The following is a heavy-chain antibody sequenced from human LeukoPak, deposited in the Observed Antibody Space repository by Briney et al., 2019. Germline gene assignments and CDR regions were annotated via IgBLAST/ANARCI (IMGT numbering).Heavy chain of an antibody. Sequence: GGSLTLSCAASGFTFSIYGMHWVRQAPGKGLEWVALIGYDGTNEYYADCVKGRFTISRDNSKNTLYLQMKSLRAEDTAVYYCARDFYCSRTSCYAPSFDYWGQGTLVTVSS. CDR2: IGYDGTNE. D-gene: IGHD2-2*01. V-gene: IGHV3-33*01. CDR1: GFTFSIYG. J-gene: IGHJ4*02. CDR3: ARDFYCSRTSCYAPSFDY.